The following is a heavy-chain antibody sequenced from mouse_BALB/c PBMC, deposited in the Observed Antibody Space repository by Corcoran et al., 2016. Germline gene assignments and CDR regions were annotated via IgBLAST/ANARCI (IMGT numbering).Heavy chain of an antibody. D-gene: IGHD2-4*01. CDR1: GYSFTGYY. Sequence: LVKTGASVKVSCKASGYSFTGYYMHWVKQSHGKSLEWIGYISCYNGATSYNQKFKGKATFTVDTSSSTAYMQFNSLTSEDSAVYYCARRDYDYWYFDVCGAGTTVTVSS. CDR3: ARRDYDYWYFDV. V-gene: IGHV1S34*01. CDR2: ISCYNGAT. J-gene: IGHJ1*01.